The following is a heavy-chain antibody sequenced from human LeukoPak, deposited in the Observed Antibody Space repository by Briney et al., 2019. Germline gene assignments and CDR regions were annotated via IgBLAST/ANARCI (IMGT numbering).Heavy chain of an antibody. Sequence: GGSLRLSCAAAGFTFSRYWMSWVRQATGKGLECVAKIKEDGSEKHYVDSVKGRFTISRDNAKNSLYLQMNSLRAEDTAVYYCARDYTGGWNDYWGQGTLVTVSS. CDR1: GFTFSRYW. J-gene: IGHJ4*02. CDR2: IKEDGSEK. V-gene: IGHV3-7*01. D-gene: IGHD7-27*01. CDR3: ARDYTGGWNDY.